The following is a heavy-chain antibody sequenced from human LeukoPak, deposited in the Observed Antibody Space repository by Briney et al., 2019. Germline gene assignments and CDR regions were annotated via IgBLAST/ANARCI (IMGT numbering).Heavy chain of an antibody. CDR1: GFTFSSYG. V-gene: IGHV3-30*03. CDR2: ISYDGSNK. Sequence: GGSLRLSCAASGFTFSSYGMHWVRRAPGKGLEWVAVISYDGSNKYYADSVKGRFTISRDNSKNTLYLQMNSLRAEDTAVYYCARNLIVVVPAAMALAFDYWGQGTLVTVSS. J-gene: IGHJ4*02. D-gene: IGHD2-2*01. CDR3: ARNLIVVVPAAMALAFDY.